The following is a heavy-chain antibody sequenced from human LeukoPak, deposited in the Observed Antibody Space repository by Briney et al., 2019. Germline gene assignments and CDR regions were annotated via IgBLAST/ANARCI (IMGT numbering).Heavy chain of an antibody. D-gene: IGHD1-14*01. CDR2: IYPGYSDA. V-gene: IGHV5-51*01. CDR1: GYKLTNNW. J-gene: IGHJ5*02. Sequence: GESLKISCKISGYKLTNNWIGWVRQVPGKGLEWMGLIYPGYSDAKYSPSFQGQVTLSVDASISTAYLQLSGLRASDTAIYYCLRFGLTTSRDLGARGTRVTVSS. CDR3: LRFGLTTSRDL.